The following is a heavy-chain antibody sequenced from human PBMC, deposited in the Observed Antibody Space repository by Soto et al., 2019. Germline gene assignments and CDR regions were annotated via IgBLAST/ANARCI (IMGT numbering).Heavy chain of an antibody. Sequence: QVQLQESGPGLVKPSQTLSLTCTVSGGSISSGGYYWSWIRQHPGKGLEWIGYIYYSGSTYYNPSLKSRVTISVDTSKNQFSLKLSSVTAADTAVYYCATWGPGGYAPGIDYWGQGTLVTVSS. D-gene: IGHD3-16*01. CDR1: GGSISSGGYY. V-gene: IGHV4-31*03. CDR3: ATWGPGGYAPGIDY. CDR2: IYYSGST. J-gene: IGHJ4*02.